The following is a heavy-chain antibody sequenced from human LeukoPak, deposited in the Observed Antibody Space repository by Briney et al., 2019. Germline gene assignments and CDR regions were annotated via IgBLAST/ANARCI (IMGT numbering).Heavy chain of an antibody. CDR3: ASSGYSYGYSWYGMDV. CDR1: GGTFSSYA. V-gene: IGHV1-8*02. CDR2: MNPNSGNT. D-gene: IGHD5-18*01. Sequence: ASVKVSCKASGGTFSSYAISWVRQAPGQGLEWMGWMNPNSGNTGYAQKFQGRVTMTRNTSISTAYMELSSLRSEDTAVYYCASSGYSYGYSWYGMDVWGQGTTVTVSS. J-gene: IGHJ6*02.